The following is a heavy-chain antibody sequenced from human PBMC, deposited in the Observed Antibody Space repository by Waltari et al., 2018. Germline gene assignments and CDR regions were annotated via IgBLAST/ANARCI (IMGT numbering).Heavy chain of an antibody. CDR3: ARAPDS. CDR1: VGSINSDSFY. Sequence: QLPLQESGPGLVKPSETLSLTCTFSVGSINSDSFYWGWLRQPPGKGLEWIGSLYYSGTTYFSPSLRSRVTISLDTSKSQFSLKLSSVTAADTAVYYCARAPDSWGQGTLVTVSS. CDR2: LYYSGTT. J-gene: IGHJ5*01. V-gene: IGHV4-39*01.